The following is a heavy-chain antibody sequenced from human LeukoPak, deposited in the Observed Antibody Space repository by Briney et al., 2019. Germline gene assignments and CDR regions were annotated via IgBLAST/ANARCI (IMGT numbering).Heavy chain of an antibody. Sequence: ASVKVSCKASGYTFSNYDMNWVRQAPGQGLEWMGWINTKTGNPTYAQGFTGRFVFPLDTSVSTTYLQISSLKADDTAVYYCARDQRYCGGDCYDAFDIWGQGTMVTVSS. J-gene: IGHJ3*02. CDR3: ARDQRYCGGDCYDAFDI. V-gene: IGHV7-4-1*02. CDR1: GYTFSNYD. D-gene: IGHD2-21*02. CDR2: INTKTGNP.